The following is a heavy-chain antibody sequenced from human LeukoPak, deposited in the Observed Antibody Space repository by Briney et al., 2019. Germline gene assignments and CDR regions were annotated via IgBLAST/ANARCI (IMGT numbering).Heavy chain of an antibody. J-gene: IGHJ4*02. Sequence: GRSLRLSCAASGFTFSYYGMQWVRQAPGKGLEWVSYITNSGTTIYYVDSVKGRFTISRDNAKNSLYLQMNSLRAEDTAVYYCARATYYYDSSGYLLNWGQGTLVTVSS. CDR2: ITNSGTTI. CDR1: GFTFSYYG. D-gene: IGHD3-22*01. V-gene: IGHV3-48*04. CDR3: ARATYYYDSSGYLLN.